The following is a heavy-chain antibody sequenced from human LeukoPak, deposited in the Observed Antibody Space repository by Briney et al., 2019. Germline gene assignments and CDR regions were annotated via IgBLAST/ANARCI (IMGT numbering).Heavy chain of an antibody. CDR1: GGSISSSSYY. D-gene: IGHD3-3*01. V-gene: IGHV4-39*01. CDR3: ARQERYDFWSGYRPPLDDY. J-gene: IGHJ4*02. CDR2: IYYSGST. Sequence: QSSETLSLTCTVSGGSISSSSYYWGWIRQPPGKGLEWIGSIYYSGSTYYNPSLKSRVTISVDTSKNQFSLKLSSVTAADTAVYYCARQERYDFWSGYRPPLDDYWGQGTLVTVSS.